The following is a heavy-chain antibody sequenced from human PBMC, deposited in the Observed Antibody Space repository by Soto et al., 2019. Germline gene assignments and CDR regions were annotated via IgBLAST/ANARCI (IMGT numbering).Heavy chain of an antibody. J-gene: IGHJ6*02. CDR3: ARDQRMVRGVIDRYYYGMDV. V-gene: IGHV1-69*13. CDR2: IIPIFGTA. D-gene: IGHD3-10*01. CDR1: GGTFSSYA. Sequence: SVKVSCKASGGTFSSYAISWVRQAPGQGLEWMGGIIPIFGTANYAQKFQGRVTITADESTSTAYMELSSLRSEDTAVYYCARDQRMVRGVIDRYYYGMDVWGQGTTVTV.